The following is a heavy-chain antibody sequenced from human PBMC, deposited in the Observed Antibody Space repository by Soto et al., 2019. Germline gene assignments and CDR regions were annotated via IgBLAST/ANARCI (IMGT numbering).Heavy chain of an antibody. Sequence: GGSLRLSCAASGFTFSSYGMHWVRQAPGKELEWVAVIWYDGSNKYYADSVKGRFTTSRDKSKNTLYLQMNSLRADDTAVYYCAKDARIAVAGTLDYWGQGTLVTVSS. CDR2: IWYDGSNK. V-gene: IGHV3-30*02. J-gene: IGHJ4*02. CDR3: AKDARIAVAGTLDY. D-gene: IGHD6-19*01. CDR1: GFTFSSYG.